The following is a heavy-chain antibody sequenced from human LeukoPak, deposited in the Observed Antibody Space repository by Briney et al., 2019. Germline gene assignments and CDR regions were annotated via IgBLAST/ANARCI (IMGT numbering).Heavy chain of an antibody. J-gene: IGHJ4*02. D-gene: IGHD3-10*01. V-gene: IGHV3-23*01. CDR1: AFTFSSYA. CDR2: ISGSGGST. Sequence: PGGSLRLSSAASAFTFSSYAMSWVRQAPGKGLEWDSAISGSGGSTYYADSVKGRFTISRDNSKNTLYLQMNSLRAEDTAVYYCAKVGGSGSYYLMGYWGQGTLVTVSS. CDR3: AKVGGSGSYYLMGY.